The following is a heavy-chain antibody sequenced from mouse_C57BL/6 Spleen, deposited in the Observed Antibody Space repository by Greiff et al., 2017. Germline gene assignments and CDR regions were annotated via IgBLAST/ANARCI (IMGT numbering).Heavy chain of an antibody. CDR2: IYPGDGDT. J-gene: IGHJ4*01. Sequence: VKLMESGPELVKPGASVKISCKASGYAFSSSWMNWVKQRPGKGLEWIGRIYPGDGDTNYNGKFKGKATLTADKSSSTAYMQLSSLTSEDSAVYFCAYGSSPYYAMDYWGQGTSVTVSS. CDR1: GYAFSSSW. CDR3: AYGSSPYYAMDY. D-gene: IGHD1-1*01. V-gene: IGHV1-82*01.